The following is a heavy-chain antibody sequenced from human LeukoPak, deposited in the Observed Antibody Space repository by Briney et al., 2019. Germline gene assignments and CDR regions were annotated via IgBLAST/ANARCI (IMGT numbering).Heavy chain of an antibody. Sequence: SETLSLTCTVSGSSISSSSYCWGWIRQPPGKGLEWIGSIYYSGSTYYNPSLKSRVTISVDTSKNQFSLKLSSVTAADTAVYYCARQVNGVSGPGDYWGQGTLVTVSS. CDR3: ARQVNGVSGPGDY. CDR1: GSSISSSSYC. V-gene: IGHV4-39*01. J-gene: IGHJ4*02. D-gene: IGHD3-10*01. CDR2: IYYSGST.